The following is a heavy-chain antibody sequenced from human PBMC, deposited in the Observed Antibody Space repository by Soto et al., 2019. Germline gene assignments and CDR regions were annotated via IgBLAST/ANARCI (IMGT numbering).Heavy chain of an antibody. CDR2: IYYSGST. V-gene: IGHV4-30-4*01. D-gene: IGHD6-13*01. J-gene: IGHJ1*01. CDR1: GGSISSGDYY. Sequence: PSETLSLTCTVSGGSISSGDYYWSWIRQPPGKGLEWIGYIYYSGSTNYNTSLKNQVTISVNKSKIYFSLKLSFVTAADTAVYYCARDLGSSWYPEYFQHWGQGTLVTVS. CDR3: ARDLGSSWYPEYFQH.